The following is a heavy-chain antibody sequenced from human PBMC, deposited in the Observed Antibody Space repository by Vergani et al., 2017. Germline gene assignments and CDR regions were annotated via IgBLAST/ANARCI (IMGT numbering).Heavy chain of an antibody. CDR2: IYTSGST. CDR1: GGSISSGSYY. Sequence: QVQLQESGPGLVKPSQTLSLTCTVSGGSISSGSYYWSWIRQPAGKGLEWIGRIYTSGSTNYNPSLKSRVTISVDTSKNQFSLKLSSVTAADTAVYYCARLPLGGYYYEPFDYWGQGTLVTVSS. D-gene: IGHD3-22*01. J-gene: IGHJ4*02. V-gene: IGHV4-61*02. CDR3: ARLPLGGYYYEPFDY.